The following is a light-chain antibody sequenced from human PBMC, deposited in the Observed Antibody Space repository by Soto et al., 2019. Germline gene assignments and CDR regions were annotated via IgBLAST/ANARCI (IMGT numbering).Light chain of an antibody. V-gene: IGKV3-20*01. J-gene: IGKJ5*01. CDR2: GAS. Sequence: EIVLTQSPGTLSLSPGERATLSCRASQSVSSSHLAWYQQKPGQAPRLLIYGASSRATGIPDRFSGSGSGTVFALTISRLEPEDFAVYYCQQYGSSPITFGQGTRLEIK. CDR1: QSVSSSH. CDR3: QQYGSSPIT.